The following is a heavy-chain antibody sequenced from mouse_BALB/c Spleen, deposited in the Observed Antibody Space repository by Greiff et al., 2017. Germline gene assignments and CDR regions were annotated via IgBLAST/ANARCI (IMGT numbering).Heavy chain of an antibody. CDR3: ARGDYYGSSHFDY. D-gene: IGHD1-1*01. V-gene: IGHV3-6*02. J-gene: IGHJ2*01. CDR2: ISYDGSN. CDR1: GYSITSGYY. Sequence: EVQLQESGPGLVKPSQSLSPTCSVTGYSITSGYYWNWIRQFPGNKLEWMGYISYDGSNNYNPSLKNRISITRDTSKNQFFLKLNSVTTEDTATYYCARGDYYGSSHFDYWGQGTTLTVSS.